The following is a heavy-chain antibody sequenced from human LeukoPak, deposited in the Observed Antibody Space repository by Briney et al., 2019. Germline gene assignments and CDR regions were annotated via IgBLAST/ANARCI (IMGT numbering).Heavy chain of an antibody. J-gene: IGHJ1*01. CDR3: ASSDGKYFQH. CDR2: ISAYNGNT. V-gene: IGHV1-18*01. Sequence: GASVKVSCKASGYTFISYGIGWVRQAPGRGLEWMGWISAYNGNTNYAQKLQGRVTMTTDTYTSTTYMELRSLRSDDTAVYYCASSDGKYFQHWGQGTLVTVSS. CDR1: GYTFISYG. D-gene: IGHD1-1*01.